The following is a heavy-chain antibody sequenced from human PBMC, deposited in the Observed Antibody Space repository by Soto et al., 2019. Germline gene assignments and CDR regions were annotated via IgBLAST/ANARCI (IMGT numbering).Heavy chain of an antibody. D-gene: IGHD6-19*01. CDR2: IYYSGST. Sequence: SETLSLTCTVSGGSISSYYWSWIRQPPGKGLEWIGYIYYSGSTNYNPSLKSRVTISVDTSKNQLSLKLSSVTAADTAVYYCARVVAVGFYGMDVWGQGTTVTVSS. V-gene: IGHV4-59*01. CDR1: GGSISSYY. CDR3: ARVVAVGFYGMDV. J-gene: IGHJ6*02.